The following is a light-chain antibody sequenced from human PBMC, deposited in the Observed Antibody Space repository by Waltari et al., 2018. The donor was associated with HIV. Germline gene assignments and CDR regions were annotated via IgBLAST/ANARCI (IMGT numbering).Light chain of an antibody. V-gene: IGLV2-14*03. CDR2: DVS. J-gene: IGLJ2*01. CDR3: SSYTSITLI. CDR1: GSAIGGYNY. Sequence: QSALTQPASVSGSPGQSITLSCTGSGSAIGGYNYVSWYQHYPGKAPKLIIYDVSRRPSVVSNRFSGSKSGNTASLTISGLRAEDEADYYCSSYTSITLIFGGGTKLTVL.